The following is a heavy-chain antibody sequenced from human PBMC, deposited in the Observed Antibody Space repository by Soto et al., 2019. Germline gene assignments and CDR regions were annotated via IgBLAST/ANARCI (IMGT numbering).Heavy chain of an antibody. CDR2: IYYSGST. J-gene: IGHJ4*02. Sequence: QVQLQESGPGLVKHSQTLSLTCTVSGGSISSGGYYWNWIRQHPGKGLEWIGYIYYSGSTYYNPSLRSRVTISAYTSENPFALKLSSVTAADTAVYFCARGYRQSGYSSSWVFDYWGQGTLVNVSS. V-gene: IGHV4-31*03. CDR1: GGSISSGGYY. CDR3: ARGYRQSGYSSSWVFDY. D-gene: IGHD6-13*01.